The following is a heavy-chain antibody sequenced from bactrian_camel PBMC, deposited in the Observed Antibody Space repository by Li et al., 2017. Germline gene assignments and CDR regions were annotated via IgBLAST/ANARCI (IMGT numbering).Heavy chain of an antibody. D-gene: IGHD3*01. Sequence: HVQLVESGGGSVQTGGSLRLSCAASGYANCLAWFRQAPGKERERVAGFSPNAVTDYADSVKGRFTISKDSRDFLNLEMNSLKPEDTGTYYCAATSNWKLSGCRLRSDYNVWGQGTQVTVS. V-gene: IGHV3S53*01. CDR1: GYANC. CDR2: FSPNAVT. J-gene: IGHJ4*01. CDR3: AATSNWKLSGCRLRSDYNV.